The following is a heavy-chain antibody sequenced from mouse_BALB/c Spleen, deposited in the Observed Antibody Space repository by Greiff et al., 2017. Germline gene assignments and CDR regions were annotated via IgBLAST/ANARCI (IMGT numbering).Heavy chain of an antibody. D-gene: IGHD2-14*01. J-gene: IGHJ3*01. Sequence: VQLQQSGPELVKPGASVKMSCKASGYTFTSYVMHWAKQKPGQGLEWIGYINPYNDGTKYNEKFKGKATLTSDNSSSTAYMELRSLTSEDSAVYYCARGDRYDVDWFAYWGQGTLVTVSA. CDR2: INPYNDGT. V-gene: IGHV1-14*01. CDR3: ARGDRYDVDWFAY. CDR1: GYTFTSYV.